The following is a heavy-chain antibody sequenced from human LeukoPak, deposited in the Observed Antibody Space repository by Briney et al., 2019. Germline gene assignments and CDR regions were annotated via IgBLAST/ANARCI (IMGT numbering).Heavy chain of an antibody. Sequence: GGSLRLSCAASGFTFSSYAMHWVRQAPGKGLEWVAVISYDGSNKYYADSVKGRFTISRDNSKNTLYLQMNSLRAEDTAVYYCARSWSGLWSYYDSSGNDAFDIWGQGTMVTVSS. CDR3: ARSWSGLWSYYDSSGNDAFDI. J-gene: IGHJ3*02. CDR1: GFTFSSYA. CDR2: ISYDGSNK. D-gene: IGHD3-22*01. V-gene: IGHV3-30*04.